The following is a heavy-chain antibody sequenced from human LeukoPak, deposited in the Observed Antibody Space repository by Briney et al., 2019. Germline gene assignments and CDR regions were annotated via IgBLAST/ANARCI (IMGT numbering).Heavy chain of an antibody. CDR2: ISYSGTT. Sequence: SQTLSLTCTVSGGSISSGGYYWSWIRQHPGKGLEWIGYISYSGTTYFNPSLKSRITISVDTSKNQFSLKLSAVTAADTAVYYCARVGVRFCSGGSCYLSHFDYWGQGTLVTVSS. CDR3: ARVGVRFCSGGSCYLSHFDY. D-gene: IGHD2-15*01. CDR1: GGSISSGGYY. V-gene: IGHV4-31*03. J-gene: IGHJ4*02.